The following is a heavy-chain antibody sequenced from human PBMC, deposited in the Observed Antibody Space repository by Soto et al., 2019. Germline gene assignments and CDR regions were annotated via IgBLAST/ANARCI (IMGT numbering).Heavy chain of an antibody. V-gene: IGHV1-3*01. CDR1: GYTFTSYA. Sequence: RASVKVSCKASGYTFTSYAMHWVRQAPGQRLEWMGWINAGNGNTKYSQKFQGRVTITRDTSASTAYMELSSLRSEDTAVYYCARDGPVVPAAIRGWYWFDPWGQGTLVTVPQ. J-gene: IGHJ5*02. D-gene: IGHD2-2*01. CDR2: INAGNGNT. CDR3: ARDGPVVPAAIRGWYWFDP.